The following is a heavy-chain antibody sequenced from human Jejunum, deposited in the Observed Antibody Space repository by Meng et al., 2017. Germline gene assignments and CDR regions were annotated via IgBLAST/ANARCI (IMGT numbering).Heavy chain of an antibody. CDR1: GFTFSNVW. D-gene: IGHD1-26*01. Sequence: GGSLRLSCAASGFTFSNVWMSWVRQAPGKGLEWVGRIRTETEGGTTDYGVPVKGRFSISRDDSKNTLYLQMDSLKTEDTAVYYCTTDRVGVTLLQFHHWGQGTQVTVSS. V-gene: IGHV3-15*01. CDR2: IRTETEGGTT. J-gene: IGHJ1*01. CDR3: TTDRVGVTLLQFHH.